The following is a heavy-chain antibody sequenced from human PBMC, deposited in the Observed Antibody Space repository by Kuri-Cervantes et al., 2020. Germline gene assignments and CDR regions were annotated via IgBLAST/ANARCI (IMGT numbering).Heavy chain of an antibody. V-gene: IGHV3-48*01. CDR3: AKGGDSSGYYRPDY. CDR1: GFTFSTYT. Sequence: GGSLRLSCAASGFTFSTYTMNWVRQAPGKGLEWVSYISSSSSTIYYADSVKGRFTISRGNSKNTLYLQMNSLRAEDTAVYYCAKGGDSSGYYRPDYWGQGTLVTVSS. CDR2: ISSSSSTI. J-gene: IGHJ4*02. D-gene: IGHD3-22*01.